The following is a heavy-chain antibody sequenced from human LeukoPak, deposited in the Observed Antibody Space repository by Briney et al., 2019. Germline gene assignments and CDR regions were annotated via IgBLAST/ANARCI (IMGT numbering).Heavy chain of an antibody. D-gene: IGHD6-19*01. J-gene: IGHJ6*02. CDR3: GRHVSSGWDYFNGLDV. V-gene: IGHV4-39*01. Sequence: PSETLSLTCKVSGGSIGISGFYWGWFRQPPGKGLEWIGSIYYPGTTHYNPSLESQVTISVDTSKYQVFLTLRSVTATDTAVYYCGRHVSSGWDYFNGLDVWGQGTAVTVSS. CDR1: GGSIGISGFY. CDR2: IYYPGTT.